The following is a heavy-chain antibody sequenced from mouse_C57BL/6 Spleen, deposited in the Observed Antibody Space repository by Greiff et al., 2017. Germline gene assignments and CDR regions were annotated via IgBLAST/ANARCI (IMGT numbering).Heavy chain of an antibody. CDR2: IHPSDSET. J-gene: IGHJ4*01. CDR3: AREDSSDAMDY. CDR1: GYTFTSYW. V-gene: IGHV1-61*01. D-gene: IGHD3-2*01. Sequence: QVQLQQPGAELVRPGSSVKLSCKASGYTFTSYWMHWVKQRPGQGLEWIGNIHPSDSETHYNQKFKDKATLTVDKSSSTAYMQLSSLTSEDSAVYYCAREDSSDAMDYWGQGTSVTVSS.